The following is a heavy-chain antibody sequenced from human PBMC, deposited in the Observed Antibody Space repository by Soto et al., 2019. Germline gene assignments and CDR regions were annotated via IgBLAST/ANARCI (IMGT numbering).Heavy chain of an antibody. V-gene: IGHV1-69*13. CDR2: IIPIFGTA. Sequence: SVKVSCKASGGTFSSYAISWVRQAPGQGLEWMGGIIPIFGTANYAQKFQGRVTITADESTSTAYMELSSLRSEDTAVYYCARFSGSSSLSAYYYYGMEVWGQGTTVTVSS. J-gene: IGHJ6*02. CDR1: GGTFSSYA. D-gene: IGHD6-6*01. CDR3: ARFSGSSSLSAYYYYGMEV.